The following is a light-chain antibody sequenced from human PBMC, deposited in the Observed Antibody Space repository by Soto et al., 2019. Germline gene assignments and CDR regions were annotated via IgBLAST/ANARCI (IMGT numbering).Light chain of an antibody. CDR1: SPNIGSPFD. V-gene: IGLV1-40*01. CDR2: ANN. Sequence: QSVLTQPPSVSGAPGQRVTISCTGNSPNIGSPFDVHWYQHLPGTAPRLLIYANNNRPSGVPDRFSGSKSGTSASLAITGLQGDDEADYYCQSFDSRLSAPVFGGGTKLTVL. J-gene: IGLJ2*01. CDR3: QSFDSRLSAPV.